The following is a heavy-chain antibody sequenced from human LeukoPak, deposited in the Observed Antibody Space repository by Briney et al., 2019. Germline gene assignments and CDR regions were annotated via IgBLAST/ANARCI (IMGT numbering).Heavy chain of an antibody. CDR2: ISSSSSYI. CDR3: ARDQNSSGWYNY. CDR1: GFTFSSYS. V-gene: IGHV3-21*01. Sequence: GGSLRLSCAASGFTFSSYSMNWVRQAPGKGLEWVSSISSSSSYIYYADSVKGRFTISRDNAKNSLYLQMNSLRAEDTAVYYCARDQNSSGWYNYWGQGTLVTASS. D-gene: IGHD6-19*01. J-gene: IGHJ4*02.